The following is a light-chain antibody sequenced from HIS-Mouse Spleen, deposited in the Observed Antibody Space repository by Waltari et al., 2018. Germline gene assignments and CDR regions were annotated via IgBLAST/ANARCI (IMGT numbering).Light chain of an antibody. CDR3: QQRSNWPGIT. CDR1: QSVSSY. Sequence: EFVLTQSPAPLSLPPGERATLPSRASQSVSSYLAWYQQKPGQAPRLLIYDASNRATGIPARFSGSGSGTDFTLTISSLEPEDFAVYYCQQRSNWPGITFGPGTKVDIK. J-gene: IGKJ3*01. CDR2: DAS. V-gene: IGKV3-11*01.